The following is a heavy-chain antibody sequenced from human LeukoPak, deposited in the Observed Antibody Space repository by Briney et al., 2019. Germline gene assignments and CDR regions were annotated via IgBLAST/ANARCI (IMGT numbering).Heavy chain of an antibody. D-gene: IGHD3-10*01. J-gene: IGHJ4*02. CDR2: INSSRGST. V-gene: IGHV1-46*01. CDR1: GHTFTSSY. Sequence: ASVKVSCNASGHTFTSSYMHWVRQAPGQGLEWMGIINSSRGSTSYAKKFQGRVTMTRDTSTSTVYMELSSLRSEHTAVYYCARGNRGYFDYWGQGTLVTVSS. CDR3: ARGNRGYFDY.